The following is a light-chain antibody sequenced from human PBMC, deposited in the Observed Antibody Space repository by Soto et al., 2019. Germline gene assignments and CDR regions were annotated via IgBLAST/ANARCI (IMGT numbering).Light chain of an antibody. J-gene: IGKJ4*01. Sequence: EIVLTQSPGTLSLSPGERATLSCRASQSVSSSYLAWYQQKPGQAPRLLIYDASNRATGIPDRFSGSGSGTDFTLSISRLEPEDFAVYYCQQYGSSPATFGGGTKVDI. CDR2: DAS. V-gene: IGKV3-20*01. CDR1: QSVSSSY. CDR3: QQYGSSPAT.